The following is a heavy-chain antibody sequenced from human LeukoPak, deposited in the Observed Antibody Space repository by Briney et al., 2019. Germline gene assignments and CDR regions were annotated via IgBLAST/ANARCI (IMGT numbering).Heavy chain of an antibody. CDR2: MNPNSGNT. J-gene: IGHJ6*03. D-gene: IGHD3-10*01. CDR3: ARDYYYGSGSYSAYYYMDV. CDR1: GYTFTSYD. V-gene: IGHV1-8*01. Sequence: ASVKVSCKASGYTFTSYDINWVRQATGQGLEWMGWMNPNSGNTGYAQKFQGRVTMTRNTSISTAYMELSSLRSEDTAVYYCARDYYYGSGSYSAYYYMDVWGKGTTVTVSS.